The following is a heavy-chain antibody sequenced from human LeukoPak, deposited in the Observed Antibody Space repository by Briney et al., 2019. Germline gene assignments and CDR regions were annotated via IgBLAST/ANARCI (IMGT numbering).Heavy chain of an antibody. CDR1: GGSISSSSYY. Sequence: SETLSLTCTVSGGSISSSSYYWGWIRQPPGKGLEWIGSIYYSGSTYYNPSLKSRVTISVDTSKNQFSLKLSSVTAADTAVYYCARLAPYYYGSGSYPRGDAFDIWGQGTMVTVS. J-gene: IGHJ3*02. V-gene: IGHV4-39*01. CDR3: ARLAPYYYGSGSYPRGDAFDI. CDR2: IYYSGST. D-gene: IGHD3-10*01.